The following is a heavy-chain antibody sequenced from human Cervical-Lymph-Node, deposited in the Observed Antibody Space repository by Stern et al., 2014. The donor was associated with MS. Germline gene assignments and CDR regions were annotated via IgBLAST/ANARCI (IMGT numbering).Heavy chain of an antibody. V-gene: IGHV3-74*01. CDR3: ARSPGHNWFDT. CDR1: GFTLSSYW. J-gene: IGHJ5*02. Sequence: EVQLVESGGGLVQPWGSLRLSCAVSGFTLSSYWMHWVRQAPGKGLVWVSRINSDESFINYADSVKGRFTISRDNAKNTLYLQMNSLRVEDSAVYYCARSPGHNWFDTWGQGTLVTVSS. CDR2: INSDESFI.